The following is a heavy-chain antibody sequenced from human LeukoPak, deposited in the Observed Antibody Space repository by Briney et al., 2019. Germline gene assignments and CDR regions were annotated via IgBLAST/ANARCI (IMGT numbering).Heavy chain of an antibody. Sequence: ASVNVSCKASGYTFTSYYMHWVRQAPGQGLEWMGIISPSGGSTSYAQKFQGRVTMTRDTSTSTVYMELSSLRSEDTAVYYCARDLQAGGAYGSGNGWGQGTLVTVSS. V-gene: IGHV1-46*01. CDR2: ISPSGGST. CDR1: GYTFTSYY. D-gene: IGHD3-10*01. J-gene: IGHJ4*02. CDR3: ARDLQAGGAYGSGNG.